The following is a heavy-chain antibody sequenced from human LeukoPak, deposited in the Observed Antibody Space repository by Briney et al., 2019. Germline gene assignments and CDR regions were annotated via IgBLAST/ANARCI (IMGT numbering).Heavy chain of an antibody. Sequence: SVKVSCKASGGTFSSYTISWVRQAPGQGLEWMGGIIPIFGTANYAQKFQGRVTITTDESTSTAYMELSSLRSEDTPVYYCARDRVDDYVWGSYRYRTRSFDYWGQGTLVTVSS. D-gene: IGHD3-16*02. CDR3: ARDRVDDYVWGSYRYRTRSFDY. J-gene: IGHJ4*02. CDR2: IIPIFGTA. CDR1: GGTFSSYT. V-gene: IGHV1-69*05.